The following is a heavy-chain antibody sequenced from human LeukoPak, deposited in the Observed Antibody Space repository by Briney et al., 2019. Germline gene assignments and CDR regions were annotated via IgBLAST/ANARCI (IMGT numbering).Heavy chain of an antibody. D-gene: IGHD3-22*01. J-gene: IGHJ3*02. V-gene: IGHV4-28*01. CDR2: IYYSGSA. CDR3: ARNQVVAANRGAFDI. Sequence: PSETLSLTCTVSGYSISSSNWWGWIRQPPGKGLGWFGYIYYSGSAYYNASLKSRVTMSVDSSKNQFSLELSSVTAVDAAVYYCARNQVVAANRGAFDIWGQGTMVTVSS. CDR1: GYSISSSNW.